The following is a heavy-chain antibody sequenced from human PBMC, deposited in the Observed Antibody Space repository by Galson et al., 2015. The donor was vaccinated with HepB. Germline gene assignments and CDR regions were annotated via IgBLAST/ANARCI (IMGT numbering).Heavy chain of an antibody. CDR1: GFTFSNYG. CDR3: AKAKATYTYGYGQPLDY. Sequence: SLRLSCAASGFTFSNYGMHWVRQAPGKGLEWVADISYDGDNKYYADSLQGRFTISRDNSKNTVYLQMSSLRDEDTAVYYCAKAKATYTYGYGQPLDYWGQGTLVTVSS. CDR2: ISYDGDNK. V-gene: IGHV3-30*18. D-gene: IGHD5-18*01. J-gene: IGHJ4*02.